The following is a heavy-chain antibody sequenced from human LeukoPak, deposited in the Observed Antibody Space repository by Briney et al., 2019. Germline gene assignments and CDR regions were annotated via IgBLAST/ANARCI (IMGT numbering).Heavy chain of an antibody. CDR1: GGSISSYY. CDR3: ARDLTMVRGVIYHWFDP. V-gene: IGHV4-59*01. J-gene: IGHJ5*02. D-gene: IGHD3-10*01. Sequence: SETLSLTCTVSGGSISSYYWSWIRQPPGKGLEWIGYIYYSGSTNYNPSLKSRVTITVDTSKNQFSLKLSSVTAADTAVYYCARDLTMVRGVIYHWFDPWGQGTLVTVSS. CDR2: IYYSGST.